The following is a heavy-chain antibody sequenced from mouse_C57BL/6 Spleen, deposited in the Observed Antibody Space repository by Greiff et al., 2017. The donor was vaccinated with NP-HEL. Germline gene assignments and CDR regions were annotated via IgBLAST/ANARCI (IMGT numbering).Heavy chain of an antibody. CDR2: ISNGGGSS. CDR3: ARQDYGSSYEWYFDV. D-gene: IGHD1-1*01. V-gene: IGHV5-12*01. CDR1: GFTFSDYY. Sequence: EVKLVESGGGLVQPGGSLKLSCAASGFTFSDYYMYWVRQTPEKRLEWVAYISNGGGSSYYPDTVKGTFTISRDNAKDTMYLHMSRLKSEDTAMYYCARQDYGSSYEWYFDVWGTGTTVTVSS. J-gene: IGHJ1*03.